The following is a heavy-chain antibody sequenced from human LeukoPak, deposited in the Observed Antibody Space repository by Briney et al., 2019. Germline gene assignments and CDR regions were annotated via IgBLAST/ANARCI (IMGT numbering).Heavy chain of an antibody. CDR3: ARNMVRGSLFDAFDI. CDR1: GFNFSTYT. CDR2: ITTSSDTI. V-gene: IGHV3-48*01. J-gene: IGHJ3*02. D-gene: IGHD3-10*01. Sequence: GGSLRLSCAASGFNFSTYTMNWVRQAPGKGLEWLSYITTSSDTIYYADSVKGRFTISRDNANNSLYLQMNSLTAEDTAVYYCARNMVRGSLFDAFDIWGQGTMVTVSS.